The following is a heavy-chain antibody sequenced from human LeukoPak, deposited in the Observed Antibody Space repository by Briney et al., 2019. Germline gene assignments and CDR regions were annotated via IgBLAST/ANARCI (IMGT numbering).Heavy chain of an antibody. V-gene: IGHV3-7*03. CDR1: GFTFRKYW. CDR2: IAASGDDR. J-gene: IGHJ3*02. Sequence: GGSLRLSCAASGFTFRKYWMAWVRQAPGQGLEWVATIAASGDDRAYVDSVKGRFTISRDNAKKLLYLQMNSLRAEDTAVYYCARDLPDVLTGYSDNAFDIWGQGTMVTVSS. CDR3: ARDLPDVLTGYSDNAFDI. D-gene: IGHD3-9*01.